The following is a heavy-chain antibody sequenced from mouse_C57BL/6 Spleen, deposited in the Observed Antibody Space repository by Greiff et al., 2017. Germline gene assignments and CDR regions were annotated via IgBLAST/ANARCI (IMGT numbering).Heavy chain of an antibody. Sequence: VQLQQSGAELVRPGASVKLSCTASGFNFKDYYMHWVKQRPEQGLGWIGRIDPDVGETEYDTKFQGKATMTADKSSNTAYLQLSSLTSEDTAVYYCARFFRCDGYPYAMDYWGQGTSVTVSA. CDR2: IDPDVGET. CDR3: ARFFRCDGYPYAMDY. D-gene: IGHD2-3*01. V-gene: IGHV14-1*01. CDR1: GFNFKDYY. J-gene: IGHJ4*01.